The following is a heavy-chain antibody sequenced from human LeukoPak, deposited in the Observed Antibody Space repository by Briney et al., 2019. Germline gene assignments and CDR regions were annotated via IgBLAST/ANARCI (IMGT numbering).Heavy chain of an antibody. J-gene: IGHJ6*03. CDR1: GYTFTSYG. CDR3: ARDRGYCSSTSCLHMDV. CDR2: ISAYNGNT. V-gene: IGHV1-18*01. D-gene: IGHD2-2*01. Sequence: ASVKVSCKASGYTFTSYGISWVRQAPGQGLEWMGWISAYNGNTNYAQKFQGRVTMTRDTSISTAYMELSRLRSDDTAVYYCARDRGYCSSTSCLHMDVWGKGTTVTVSS.